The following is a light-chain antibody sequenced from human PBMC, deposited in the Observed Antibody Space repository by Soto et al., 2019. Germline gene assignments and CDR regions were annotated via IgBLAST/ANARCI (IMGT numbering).Light chain of an antibody. Sequence: QSALTQPASVSGSPGQSITISCTGTSSDIGTYNHVSWYQQHPGKAPKLMIYEVSNRPSGVPDRFSGSKSGNTASLTVSGLQAEDEADYYCSSYAGSNNLVFGGGTQLTVL. V-gene: IGLV2-8*01. CDR3: SSYAGSNNLV. J-gene: IGLJ2*01. CDR2: EVS. CDR1: SSDIGTYNH.